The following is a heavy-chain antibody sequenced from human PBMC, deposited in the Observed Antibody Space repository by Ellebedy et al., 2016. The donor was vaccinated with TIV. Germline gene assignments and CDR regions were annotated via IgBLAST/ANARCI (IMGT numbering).Heavy chain of an antibody. V-gene: IGHV4-34*01. J-gene: IGHJ6*02. CDR2: INHSGST. CDR3: ARVVVPAAMLLYYYYAMDV. Sequence: MPSETLSLTCAVYGGSFSGYSWSWIRKPPGKGLEWIGEINHSGSTSYNPSLTSRVTISVDTSKNQFSLKLSSVPAAETAVYYCARVVVPAAMLLYYYYAMDVWGQGTTVTDSS. D-gene: IGHD2-2*01. CDR1: GGSFSGYS.